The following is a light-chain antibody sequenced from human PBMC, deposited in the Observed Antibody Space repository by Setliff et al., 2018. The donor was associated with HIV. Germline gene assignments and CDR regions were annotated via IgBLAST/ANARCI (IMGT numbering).Light chain of an antibody. Sequence: QSALAQPASVSGSPGQSITISCTGTSSDVGGYNYVSWYQQHPGKAPKLIIYEVSNRPSGVSIRFSGSKSGNTASLTISGLQAEDEADYYCSSCTSSRILLFGGGTQLTVL. CDR3: SSCTSSRILL. J-gene: IGLJ2*01. CDR1: SSDVGGYNY. V-gene: IGLV2-14*01. CDR2: EVS.